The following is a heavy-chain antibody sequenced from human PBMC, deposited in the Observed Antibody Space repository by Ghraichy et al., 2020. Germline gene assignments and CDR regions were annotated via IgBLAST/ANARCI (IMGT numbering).Heavy chain of an antibody. CDR3: ARGGYGSPEYNFYGMDV. J-gene: IGHJ6*02. D-gene: IGHD1-14*01. CDR2: INHSGST. CDR1: GGSFSDHY. V-gene: IGHV4-34*01. Sequence: SETLSLTCAVYGGSFSDHYWSWIRQPPGKGLEWIGEINHSGSTNYNPSLKSRVTISVDTSKNQFSLKLTSVTAADTALYYCARGGYGSPEYNFYGMDVWGQGTTVTVSS.